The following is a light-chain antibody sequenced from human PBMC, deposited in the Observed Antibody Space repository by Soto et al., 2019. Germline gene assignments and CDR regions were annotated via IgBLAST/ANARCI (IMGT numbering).Light chain of an antibody. CDR3: QQYGTSPLT. J-gene: IGKJ4*01. Sequence: EDVLTQSPGPLSLSPGERATLSCRASQSVIGRYLAWYQQKFGQAPMLLIYGASNRATGIPDRFSGSLSGTDFTLTISRLEPGDFAVYYCQQYGTSPLTCGAGPKVQI. V-gene: IGKV3-20*01. CDR1: QSVIGRY. CDR2: GAS.